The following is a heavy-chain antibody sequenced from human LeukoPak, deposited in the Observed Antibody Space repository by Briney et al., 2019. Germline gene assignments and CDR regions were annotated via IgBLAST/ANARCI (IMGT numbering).Heavy chain of an antibody. D-gene: IGHD2-2*01. CDR3: ASTVVPAATVGDYYYYYGMDV. J-gene: IGHJ6*04. V-gene: IGHV1-69*13. CDR2: IIPIFGTA. CDR1: APTFSSYA. Sequence: SGKLARNPDAPTFSSYAISWERQVPGHWLEWMGGIIPIFGTANYAQKFQGRVTITADESTSTAYMELSSLRSEDTAVYYCASTVVPAATVGDYYYYYGMDVWGKGTTVTVSS.